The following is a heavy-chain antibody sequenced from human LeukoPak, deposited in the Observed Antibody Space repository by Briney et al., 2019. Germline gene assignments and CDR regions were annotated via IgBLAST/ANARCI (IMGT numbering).Heavy chain of an antibody. CDR1: GGTFSGYA. CDR2: IIPIFGTA. CDR3: ARDLNKYYYGSGSYYGLAFDI. Sequence: ASVKLSCNASGGTFSGYAMSWVRHAPRQGLEWMGGIIPIFGTANYAQKFQGRVTITADESTSTAYMELSGLRSEDTAVYYCARDLNKYYYGSGSYYGLAFDIWGQGTMVTVSS. V-gene: IGHV1-69*13. D-gene: IGHD3-10*01. J-gene: IGHJ3*02.